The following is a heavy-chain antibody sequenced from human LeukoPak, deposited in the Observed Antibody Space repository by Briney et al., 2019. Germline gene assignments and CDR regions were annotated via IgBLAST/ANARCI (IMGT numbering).Heavy chain of an antibody. Sequence: PSETLSLTCTVSGGALSSYHWNWIRQSPGRGLEWLGHISYRGNTDYNPALKSRVTISVDMFYNQFSLKLSSVTAADTAVYYCAGTYYFDSSGHYFGGNGFDIWGQGTMVTVSS. CDR3: AGTYYFDSSGHYFGGNGFDI. D-gene: IGHD3-22*01. CDR2: ISYRGNT. J-gene: IGHJ3*02. CDR1: GGALSSYH. V-gene: IGHV4-59*12.